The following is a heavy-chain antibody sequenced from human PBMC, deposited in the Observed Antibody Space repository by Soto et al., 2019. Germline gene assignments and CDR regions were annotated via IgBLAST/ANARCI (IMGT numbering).Heavy chain of an antibody. CDR2: IYHSGST. CDR1: GGSISSGGYS. J-gene: IGHJ4*02. Sequence: QLQLQESGSGLVKPSQTLSLTCAVSGGSISSGGYSWSWIRQPPGKGLEWIGYIYHSGSTYYNPSLKSRVTISVDRSKNQFSLKLSSVTAADTAVYYWARALGYFDYWGQGTLGTVAS. V-gene: IGHV4-30-2*01. CDR3: ARALGYFDY.